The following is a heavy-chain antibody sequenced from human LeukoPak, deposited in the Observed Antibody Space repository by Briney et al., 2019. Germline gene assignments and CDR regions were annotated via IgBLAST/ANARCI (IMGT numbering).Heavy chain of an antibody. V-gene: IGHV4-59*08. J-gene: IGHJ5*02. CDR1: GGSISSYY. CDR2: IYYSGRT. D-gene: IGHD1-26*01. Sequence: PSETLSLTCSVSGGSISSYYWSWIRQPPGRGLEWIGYIYYSGRTSYNPPLKSRVTISVDTSKNQFSLKLSSVTAADTAVYYCARVDSGSFLGDWFDPWGQGTLVTVSS. CDR3: ARVDSGSFLGDWFDP.